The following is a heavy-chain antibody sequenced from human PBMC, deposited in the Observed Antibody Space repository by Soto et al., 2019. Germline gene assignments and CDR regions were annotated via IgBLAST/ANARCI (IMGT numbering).Heavy chain of an antibody. CDR1: SGSFSGYY. J-gene: IGHJ6*03. CDR2: INHSGST. D-gene: IGHD6-6*01. CDR3: ARGRRTSSSAYYYYYMDV. Sequence: SETLSLTCAVYSGSFSGYYWSWIRQPPGKGLEWIGEINHSGSTNYNPSLESRVTISVDTSKNRFSLKLSSVTAADTAVYYCARGRRTSSSAYYYYYMDVWGKGTTVTVSS. V-gene: IGHV4-34*01.